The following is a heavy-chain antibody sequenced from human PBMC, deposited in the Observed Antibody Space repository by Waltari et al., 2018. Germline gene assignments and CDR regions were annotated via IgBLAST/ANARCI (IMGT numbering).Heavy chain of an antibody. D-gene: IGHD2-21*01. Sequence: EVQLVESGGGLVQPGGSLKLSCAAYGFTFSRYSMNWVRQAPGKGLELFSHIGPGGSNIGYADSVKGRITISRDNAQNSLYLIINSLTDEDTAVYYCARDQDWAFDYWGRGTLVTVSS. CDR3: ARDQDWAFDY. CDR1: GFTFSRYS. CDR2: IGPGGSNI. J-gene: IGHJ4*02. V-gene: IGHV3-48*02.